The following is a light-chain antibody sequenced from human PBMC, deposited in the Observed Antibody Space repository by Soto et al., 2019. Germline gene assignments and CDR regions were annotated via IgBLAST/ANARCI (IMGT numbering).Light chain of an antibody. CDR3: QQYKDSMWT. Sequence: DIQMTQSPSTLSASVGDRVTITCRASQTVERWLAWYQQKPGNAPNLLISDVSSLESGVPSRFSGSGSATEFTLTISGLQPDDFATYYCQQYKDSMWTFGQGTKVESK. V-gene: IGKV1-5*01. CDR2: DVS. CDR1: QTVERW. J-gene: IGKJ1*01.